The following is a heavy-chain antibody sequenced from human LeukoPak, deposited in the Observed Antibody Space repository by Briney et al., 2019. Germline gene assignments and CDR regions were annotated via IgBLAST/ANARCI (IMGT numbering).Heavy chain of an antibody. Sequence: PSETLSLTCTVSGGSISSSSYYWGWIHQPPGKGLEWIGSIHYSGSTYYNPSLKSRVTISVDTSKNQFSLKLSSVTAADTAVYYCARLLYQLPHYYYYGMDVWGQGTTVTVSS. CDR3: ARLLYQLPHYYYYGMDV. CDR1: GGSISSSSYY. CDR2: IHYSGST. D-gene: IGHD2-2*01. V-gene: IGHV4-39*01. J-gene: IGHJ6*02.